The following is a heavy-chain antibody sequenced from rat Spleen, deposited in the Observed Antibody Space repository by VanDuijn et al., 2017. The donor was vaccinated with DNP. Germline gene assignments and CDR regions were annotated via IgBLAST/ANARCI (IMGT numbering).Heavy chain of an antibody. D-gene: IGHD5-1*01. CDR1: GFSITSNY. CDR2: INYSGST. J-gene: IGHJ1*01. Sequence: EVQLQESGPGLLKPSQSLSLTCSVTGFSITSNYWAWIRKLPGNKMEWIGYINYSGSTGYNPSLKSRISITRDTSKNQFFLQLNSVTTEDTATYYCSRELGGGNWHFDFWGPGTMVTVSS. V-gene: IGHV3-1*01. CDR3: SRELGGGNWHFDF.